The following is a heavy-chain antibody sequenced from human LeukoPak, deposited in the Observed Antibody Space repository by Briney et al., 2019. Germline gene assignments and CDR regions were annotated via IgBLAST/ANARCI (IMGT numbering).Heavy chain of an antibody. CDR1: GYSFTNYW. V-gene: IGHV5-51*01. D-gene: IGHD1-26*01. J-gene: IGHJ4*02. CDR2: IYPGDSDA. CDR3: AREGGSNPTFDL. Sequence: GESLKISCRGSGYSFTNYWIGWVRQMPGKGPEWMGIIYPGDSDARYSPSFEGHVTILVDKSINTAYLQWSSLKASDNAMYYCAREGGSNPTFDLWGQGTLVTVSS.